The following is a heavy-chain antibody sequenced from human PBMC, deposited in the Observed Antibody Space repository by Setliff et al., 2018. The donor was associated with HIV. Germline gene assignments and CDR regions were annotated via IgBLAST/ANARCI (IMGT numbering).Heavy chain of an antibody. J-gene: IGHJ4*02. CDR2: IYYSGSTYYYGGST. CDR1: GFTFSNAW. CDR3: ARHDTEYSSYPIDY. V-gene: IGHV4-59*04. Sequence: SETLSLSCAASGFTFSNAWMSWIRQPPGKGLEWIGFIYYSGSTYYYGGSTYYNPSLKSRVTISVDTSKNQFSLKLSSVTAADTAVYYCARHDTEYSSYPIDYWGQGNLVTVSS. D-gene: IGHD6-6*01.